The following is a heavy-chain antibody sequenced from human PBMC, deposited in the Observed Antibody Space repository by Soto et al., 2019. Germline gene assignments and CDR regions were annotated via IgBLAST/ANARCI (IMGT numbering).Heavy chain of an antibody. Sequence: GGSLRLSCAASGFTFSSYAMSWVRQAPGKGLEWVSAISGSGGSTYYADSVKGRFTISRDNSRNTLFLQMNSLRAEDTAVYYCSRDYYKYYDSSGYYRSPAYWGQGTLVTVSS. CDR3: SRDYYKYYDSSGYYRSPAY. CDR1: GFTFSSYA. CDR2: ISGSGGST. V-gene: IGHV3-23*01. D-gene: IGHD3-22*01. J-gene: IGHJ4*02.